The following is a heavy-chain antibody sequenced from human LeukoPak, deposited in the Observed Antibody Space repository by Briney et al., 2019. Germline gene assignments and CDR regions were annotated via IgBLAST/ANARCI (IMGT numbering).Heavy chain of an antibody. Sequence: PGGSLRLSCAASGFTFDDYAMHWVRQAPGKGLEWVSGISWNSGSIGYADSVKGRFTISRDNSKNTLYLQMNSLKPEDTAVYYCAKDDGYSSGWFFDYWGQGTLVTVSS. J-gene: IGHJ4*02. CDR2: ISWNSGSI. V-gene: IGHV3-9*01. D-gene: IGHD6-19*01. CDR3: AKDDGYSSGWFFDY. CDR1: GFTFDDYA.